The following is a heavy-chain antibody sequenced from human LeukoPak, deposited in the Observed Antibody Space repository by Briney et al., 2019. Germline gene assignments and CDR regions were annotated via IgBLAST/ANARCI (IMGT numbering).Heavy chain of an antibody. Sequence: ASVKVSCKASGYTFTGHFMHWVRQAPGQGLEWMAWINPNTGGTNYAQKFQGRVTMTRDTSINTIYMDLSRLRSDDSAVYYCVKAGEVLTILSLWGQGTQVTVSS. J-gene: IGHJ4*02. CDR1: GYTFTGHF. CDR2: INPNTGGT. V-gene: IGHV1-2*02. CDR3: VKAGEVLTILSL. D-gene: IGHD3-3*01.